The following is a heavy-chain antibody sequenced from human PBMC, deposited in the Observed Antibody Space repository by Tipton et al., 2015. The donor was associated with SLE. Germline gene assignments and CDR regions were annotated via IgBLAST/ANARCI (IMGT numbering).Heavy chain of an antibody. Sequence: TLSLTCSVPGGSVNIYSWYWIRQPAGKGLEWIGRIYSSGGTNYNPSLKSRVAMSVDTSRNQFSLNLRSVTAADTAIYYCAGSSGTLSRYAFDIWGQGTMVTVSS. V-gene: IGHV4-4*07. CDR2: IYSSGGT. CDR3: AGSSGTLSRYAFDI. D-gene: IGHD2/OR15-2a*01. J-gene: IGHJ3*02. CDR1: GGSVNIYS.